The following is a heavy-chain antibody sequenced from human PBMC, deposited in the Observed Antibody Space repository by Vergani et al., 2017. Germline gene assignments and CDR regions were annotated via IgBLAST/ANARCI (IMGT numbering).Heavy chain of an antibody. CDR1: GFTFSSYG. Sequence: QVQLVESGGGVVQPGRSLRLSCAASGFTFSSYGMHWVRQAPGKGLEWVAVIWYDGSNKYYADSVKGRFTISRDNSKNTLYLQMNSLRAEDTAVYYCARNYDSSGYFQLPTFDYWGQGTLVTVSS. J-gene: IGHJ4*02. CDR3: ARNYDSSGYFQLPTFDY. CDR2: IWYDGSNK. V-gene: IGHV3-33*01. D-gene: IGHD3-22*01.